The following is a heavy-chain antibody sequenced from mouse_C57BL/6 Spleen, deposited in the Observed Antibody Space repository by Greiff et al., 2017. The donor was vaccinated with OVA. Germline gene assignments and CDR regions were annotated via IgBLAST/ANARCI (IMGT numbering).Heavy chain of an antibody. CDR1: GYSFTGYY. CDR2: INPSTGGT. Sequence: VQLQQSGPELVKPGASVKISCKASGYSFTGYYMNWVKQSPEKSLEWIGEINPSTGGTTYNQKFKAKATLTVDKSSSTAYMQLKSLTSEDSAVYYCARSSYYYGSSYEAWFAYWGQGTLVTVSA. CDR3: ARSSYYYGSSYEAWFAY. J-gene: IGHJ3*01. V-gene: IGHV1-42*01. D-gene: IGHD1-1*01.